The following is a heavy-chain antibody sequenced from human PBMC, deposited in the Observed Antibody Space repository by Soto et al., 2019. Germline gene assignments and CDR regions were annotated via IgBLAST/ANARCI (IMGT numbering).Heavy chain of an antibody. J-gene: IGHJ5*02. CDR1: GGSISSYY. CDR3: ARDRWAAEYCSSTSCYGGRSWFDP. CDR2: IYYSGST. D-gene: IGHD2-2*01. V-gene: IGHV4-59*01. Sequence: SETLSLTCTVSGGSISSYYWSWIRQPPGKGLEWIGYIYYSGSTNYNPSLKSRVTISVDTSKNQFSLKLSSVTAADTAVYYCARDRWAAEYCSSTSCYGGRSWFDPWGQGTLVTVSS.